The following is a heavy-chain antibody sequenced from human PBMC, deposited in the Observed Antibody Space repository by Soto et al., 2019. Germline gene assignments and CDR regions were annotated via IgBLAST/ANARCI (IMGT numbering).Heavy chain of an antibody. CDR3: ARIILRDIAGLPSCLLPTKNYYCWTDV. D-gene: IGHD2-15*01. CDR1: GGTFSYYA. Sequence: QVQLVQSGAEVKKPGASVKVSCKASGGTFSYYAISWVRQAPGQGLDWMGGIIPIFGTTLYAQKFEGRITITADESTSTAYMELSGLRSEDTAVYYCARIILRDIAGLPSCLLPTKNYYCWTDVWGQGTTVTVSS. J-gene: IGHJ6*02. CDR2: IIPIFGTT. V-gene: IGHV1-69*01.